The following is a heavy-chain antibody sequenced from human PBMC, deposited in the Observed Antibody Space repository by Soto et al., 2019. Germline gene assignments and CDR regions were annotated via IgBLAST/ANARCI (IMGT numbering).Heavy chain of an antibody. CDR3: ARTHFDILTGYYKSVGYFDY. CDR1: GGSISNYY. V-gene: IGHV4-59*08. Sequence: SETLSLTCTVAGGSISNYYWSWIRQPPGRGLEWIGYIYYSVNTNYNPSLKSRVTIPTDTSKNQFSLKLSSVTAADTAVYYCARTHFDILTGYYKSVGYFDYWGQGTLVTVSS. CDR2: IYYSVNT. D-gene: IGHD3-9*01. J-gene: IGHJ4*02.